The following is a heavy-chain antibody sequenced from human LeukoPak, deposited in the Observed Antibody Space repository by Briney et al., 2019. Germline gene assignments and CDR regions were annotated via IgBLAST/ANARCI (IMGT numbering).Heavy chain of an antibody. Sequence: GGSLRLSCAASGFTFDDYAMHWVRQAPGKGLEWVSGISWNSGSIGYADSVKGRFTISRDNAKNSLYLQMNSLRAEDTAVYYCAKDGPLGGLTVPFDYWGQGTLVTVSS. CDR3: AKDGPLGGLTVPFDY. V-gene: IGHV3-9*01. CDR1: GFTFDDYA. J-gene: IGHJ4*02. CDR2: ISWNSGSI. D-gene: IGHD2-2*01.